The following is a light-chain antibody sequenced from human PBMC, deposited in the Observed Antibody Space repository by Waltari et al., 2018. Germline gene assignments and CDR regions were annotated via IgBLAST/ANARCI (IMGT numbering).Light chain of an antibody. CDR2: GQS. J-gene: IGLJ2*01. CDR3: HSRDSSSTRF. CDR1: SLRRYY. Sequence: SSELTQDLTVSVALGQTVRITCQGDSLRRYYPSWYQQRPGQAPILVFYGQSSRPSGIPDRFSGSISGNTASLTITGTQAEDEADYYCHSRDSSSTRFFGGGTRLTV. V-gene: IGLV3-19*01.